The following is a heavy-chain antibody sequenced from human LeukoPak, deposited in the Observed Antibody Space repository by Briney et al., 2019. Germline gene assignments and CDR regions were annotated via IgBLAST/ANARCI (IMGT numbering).Heavy chain of an antibody. V-gene: IGHV3-23*01. CDR3: AGRGSGSYFDY. CDR1: GFTFSTYG. Sequence: QPGGSLRLSCAASGFTFSTYGMSWVRQAPGKGLEWASAISGSGGSTYYADSVKGRFTISRDNSKNTLYLQMNSLRAEDTAVYYGAGRGSGSYFDYWGQGTLVTVSS. D-gene: IGHD3-10*01. J-gene: IGHJ4*02. CDR2: ISGSGGST.